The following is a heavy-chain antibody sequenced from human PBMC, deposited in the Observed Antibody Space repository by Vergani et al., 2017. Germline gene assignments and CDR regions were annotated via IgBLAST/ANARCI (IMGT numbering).Heavy chain of an antibody. Sequence: QVQLQQWGGGLLKPSETLSLTCVVNGGSFTSYHWTWIRQSPGEGLEWVGDIDHTGRPDYNPSLKSRHTMSVNKSRNQFPLTLNSVTATDTAIYFCARVNTETNGHLYYYYYRDVWGQGTAVTVS. D-gene: IGHD2-8*01. J-gene: IGHJ6*03. V-gene: IGHV4-34*01. CDR2: IDHTGRP. CDR1: GGSFTSYH. CDR3: ARVNTETNGHLYYYYYRDV.